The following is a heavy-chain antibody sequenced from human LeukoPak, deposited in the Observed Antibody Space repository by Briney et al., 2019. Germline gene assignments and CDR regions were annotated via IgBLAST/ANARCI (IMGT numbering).Heavy chain of an antibody. V-gene: IGHV1-18*01. CDR2: ISAYNGNT. D-gene: IGHD6-13*01. CDR3: AKDGIAAAGY. Sequence: ASVKVSCKASGYTFTNYDINWVRQAPGQGLEWMGWISAYNGNTNYAQKFQGRVTMTTDTSTSTAYMELRSLRSDDTAVYYCAKDGIAAAGYWGQGTLVTVSS. J-gene: IGHJ4*02. CDR1: GYTFTNYD.